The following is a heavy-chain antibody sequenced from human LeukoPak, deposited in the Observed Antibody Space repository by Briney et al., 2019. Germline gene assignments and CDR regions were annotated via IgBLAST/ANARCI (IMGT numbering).Heavy chain of an antibody. J-gene: IGHJ4*02. CDR2: ISGSGGST. CDR3: ATGGMAATPFDY. D-gene: IGHD5-24*01. V-gene: IGHV3-23*01. CDR1: GFTFSSYA. Sequence: GGSLRLSCAASGFTFSSYAMSWVRQAPGKGLEWVLAISGSGGSTYYADSVKGRFTISRDNSKNTLYLQMNSLRAEDTAVYYCATGGMAATPFDYWGQGTLVTVSS.